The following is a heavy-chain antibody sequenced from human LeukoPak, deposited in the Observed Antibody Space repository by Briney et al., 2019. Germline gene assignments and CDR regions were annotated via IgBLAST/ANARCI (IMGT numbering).Heavy chain of an antibody. D-gene: IGHD1-26*01. CDR2: IYYSGST. J-gene: IGHJ5*02. CDR1: GGSISSYY. Sequence: SETLSLTCTVSGGSISSYYWSWIRQPPGKGLEWIGYIYYSGSTNYNPSLKGRVTISVDTSKNQFSLKLSSVTAADTAVYYCARAPWEFTAFDPWGQGTLVTVSS. CDR3: ARAPWEFTAFDP. V-gene: IGHV4-59*01.